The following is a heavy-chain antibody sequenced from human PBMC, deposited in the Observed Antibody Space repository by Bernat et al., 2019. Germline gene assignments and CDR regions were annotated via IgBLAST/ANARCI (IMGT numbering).Heavy chain of an antibody. V-gene: IGHV1-69*17. D-gene: IGHD3-10*01. CDR3: ARGYYGSGRTGFDP. J-gene: IGHJ5*02. Sequence: QVQLVQSGAEVKKPGSSVKVSCKASGGTFSSYAISWVRQAPGQGLEWMGGIIPIFGIANYAQKFQGRVTITADKSTSTAYMELSRLTSDDTAVYYCARGYYGSGRTGFDPWGQGTLVTVSS. CDR2: IIPIFGIA. CDR1: GGTFSSYA.